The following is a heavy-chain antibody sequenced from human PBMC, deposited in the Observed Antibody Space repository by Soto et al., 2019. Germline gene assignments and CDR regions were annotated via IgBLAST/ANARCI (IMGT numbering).Heavy chain of an antibody. CDR1: DGSFSGYY. CDR3: AKDGKTYYYGSGSSGNWFDP. D-gene: IGHD3-10*01. CDR2: INHSGST. J-gene: IGHJ5*02. Sequence: SETLSLTCAVYDGSFSGYYWSWIRQPPGKGLEWIGEINHSGSTNYNPSLKSRVTISVDTSKNQFSLKLSSVTAADTAVYYCAKDGKTYYYGSGSSGNWFDPWGQGTLVTVSS. V-gene: IGHV4-34*01.